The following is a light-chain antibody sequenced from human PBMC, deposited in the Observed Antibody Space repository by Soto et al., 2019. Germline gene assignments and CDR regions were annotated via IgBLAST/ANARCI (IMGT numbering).Light chain of an antibody. J-gene: IGKJ2*03. V-gene: IGKV1-17*01. CDR1: QAIRHD. CDR3: LQFNSYPYS. Sequence: DIQMTQSPSSLSASVGDRVTITCRASQAIRHDLGWFQHSPGKAPKRLIYAASTLQSGVPSRFSGSGSGTEFTLKINSLQPEDFATYYCLQFNSYPYSLGQGTKLEI. CDR2: AAS.